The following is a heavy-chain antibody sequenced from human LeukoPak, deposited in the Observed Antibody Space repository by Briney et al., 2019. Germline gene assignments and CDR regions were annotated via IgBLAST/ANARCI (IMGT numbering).Heavy chain of an antibody. D-gene: IGHD3-10*01. V-gene: IGHV3-21*01. CDR1: GFTFSSYA. CDR3: ARDMRITMVRGPFAFDI. J-gene: IGHJ3*02. CDR2: ISSSSSYI. Sequence: GGSLRLSCAASGFTFSSYAMSWVRQAPGKGLEWVSSISSSSSYIYYADSVKGRFTISRDNAKNSLYLQMNSLRAEDTAVYYCARDMRITMVRGPFAFDIWGQGTMVTVSS.